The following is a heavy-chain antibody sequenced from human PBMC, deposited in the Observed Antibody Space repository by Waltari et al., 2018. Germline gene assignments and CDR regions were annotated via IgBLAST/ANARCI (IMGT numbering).Heavy chain of an antibody. J-gene: IGHJ4*02. CDR1: GFTFISYR. V-gene: IGHV3-7*01. CDR2: MNQYGNER. Sequence: EVDLVESGGGLVQPGESLTLSCAASGFTFISYRMTWVRQAPGWGLEWVANMNQYGNERNYVDSVKGRFTISRDNAKNSSYLQMNSLRAEYTALYYCVRGQNADYWGQGALVAVSS. CDR3: VRGQNADY.